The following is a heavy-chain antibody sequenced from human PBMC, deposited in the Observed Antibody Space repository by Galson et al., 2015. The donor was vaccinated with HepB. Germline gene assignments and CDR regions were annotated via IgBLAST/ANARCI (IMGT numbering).Heavy chain of an antibody. D-gene: IGHD5-18*01. J-gene: IGHJ4*02. Sequence: QSGAEVKKPGESLKISCKGSGYSFTSYWIGWVRQMPGKGLEWMGIIYPGDSDTRYSPSFQGQVTISADKSISTAHLQWSSLKASDTAMYYCARLFTPHTAMVPYYFDYWGQGTLVTVSS. CDR2: IYPGDSDT. CDR1: GYSFTSYW. CDR3: ARLFTPHTAMVPYYFDY. V-gene: IGHV5-51*03.